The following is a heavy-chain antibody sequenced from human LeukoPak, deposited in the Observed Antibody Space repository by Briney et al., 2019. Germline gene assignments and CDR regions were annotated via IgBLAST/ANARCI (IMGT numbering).Heavy chain of an antibody. J-gene: IGHJ4*02. Sequence: ASVKVSCKASGYTFTGYYMHWVRQAPGQGLEWMGWINPNSGGTNYAQKFQGRVTMTRDTSISTAYMELSRLRSDDTAVYYCARDTGVRPRVAHFDYWGQGTLVTVSS. CDR1: GYTFTGYY. V-gene: IGHV1-2*02. CDR2: INPNSGGT. D-gene: IGHD1-14*01. CDR3: ARDTGVRPRVAHFDY.